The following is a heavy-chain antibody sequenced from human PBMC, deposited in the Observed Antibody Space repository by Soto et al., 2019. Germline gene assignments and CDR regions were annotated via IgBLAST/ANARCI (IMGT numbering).Heavy chain of an antibody. V-gene: IGHV1-46*03. Sequence: ASVKVSCKTSGYIFTSYYMHWVRQAPGQGLEWMGVINPSIGTTTYAQKFQGRVTMTSDTSTSSVYMEVSSLRSEDTAVYYCISTLGARFDYWGQGTLVTVSS. CDR3: ISTLGARFDY. CDR2: INPSIGTT. CDR1: GYIFTSYY. D-gene: IGHD1-26*01. J-gene: IGHJ4*02.